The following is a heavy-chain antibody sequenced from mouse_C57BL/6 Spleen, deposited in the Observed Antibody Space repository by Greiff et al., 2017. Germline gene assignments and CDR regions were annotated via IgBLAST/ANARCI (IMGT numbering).Heavy chain of an antibody. V-gene: IGHV5-17*01. Sequence: EVKLMESGGGLVKPGGSLKLSCAASGFTFSDYGMHWVRQAPEKGLEWVAYISSGSSTIYYADTVKGRFTISRDNAKNTLFLQMTSLRSEDTAMYYCARTLRVPYYAMDYWGQGTSVTVSS. CDR2: ISSGSSTI. J-gene: IGHJ4*01. CDR3: ARTLRVPYYAMDY. CDR1: GFTFSDYG. D-gene: IGHD1-1*01.